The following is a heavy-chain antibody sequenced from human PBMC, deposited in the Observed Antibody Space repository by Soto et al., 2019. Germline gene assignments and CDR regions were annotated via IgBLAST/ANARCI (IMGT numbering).Heavy chain of an antibody. CDR2: IIPIFNST. V-gene: IGHV1-69*06. CDR3: AREGRGKKAGYNGLVSLGY. CDR1: GSRFSNYV. J-gene: IGHJ4*02. Sequence: SVKVSCKVSGSRFSNYVISWVRQAPGHGLEWLGRIIPIFNSTKYAKSFQGRVTITADKSTSTASLELSSLRSDDTAVYYCAREGRGKKAGYNGLVSLGYWGQGTLVTVSS. D-gene: IGHD2-2*02.